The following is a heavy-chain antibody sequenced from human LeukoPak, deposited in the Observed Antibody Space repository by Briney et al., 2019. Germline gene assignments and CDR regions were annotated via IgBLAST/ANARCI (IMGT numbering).Heavy chain of an antibody. CDR2: VYYTGST. J-gene: IGHJ4*02. CDR3: ARGAMATTPFFDY. D-gene: IGHD5-24*01. V-gene: IGHV4-59*01. CDR1: GGSISNYYY. Sequence: SETLPLTCPVSGGSISNYYYWSWIRQPPGKGLEWIGYVYYTGSTNFNPSLKSRVTMSLDTSRNQFSLKLTSLTAADTAVYYCARGAMATTPFFDYWGQGTLVTVSS.